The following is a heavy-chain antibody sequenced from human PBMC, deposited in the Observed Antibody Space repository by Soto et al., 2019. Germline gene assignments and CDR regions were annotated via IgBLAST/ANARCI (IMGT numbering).Heavy chain of an antibody. CDR1: GGSFSGYD. CDR3: ASAKTGYCSGGSCYSRSRWFDP. CDR2: INHSGST. V-gene: IGHV4-34*01. J-gene: IGHJ5*02. D-gene: IGHD2-15*01. Sequence: SETLSLTCAVYGGSFSGYDWSWIRQPPGKGLEWIGEINHSGSTNYNPSLKSRVTISVDTSKNQFSLKLSSVTAADTAVYYCASAKTGYCSGGSCYSRSRWFDPWGQGTLVTVSS.